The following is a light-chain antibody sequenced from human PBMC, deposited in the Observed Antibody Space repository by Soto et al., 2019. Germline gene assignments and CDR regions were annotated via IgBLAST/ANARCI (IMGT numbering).Light chain of an antibody. V-gene: IGKV4-1*01. CDR3: QQYYTSPDT. CDR2: WAS. J-gene: IGKJ2*01. Sequence: DIVMTQSPDSLAVSLGERATINCKSSQSVLFRSDNKNYLAWYQQRSGQPPKLLIYWASTRESGVPDRFSGSGSGTDFTLAISNLQAEDVAVYYCQQYYTSPDTFGQGTKLEIK. CDR1: QSVLFRSDNKNY.